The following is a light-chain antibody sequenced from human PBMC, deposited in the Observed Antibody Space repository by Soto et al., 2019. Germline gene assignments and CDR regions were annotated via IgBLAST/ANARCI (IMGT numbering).Light chain of an antibody. CDR1: QDISKN. CDR2: AAS. CDR3: QQTKGFPLT. V-gene: IGKV1-12*01. J-gene: IGKJ4*01. Sequence: DIQMTQSPSSLSASVGARVTITCRASQDISKNLAWYQQIPGKAPKLLIFAASTLQGGVPSRFSASGSGTYFILTVGGLQPEDAATYYCQQTKGFPLTFGGGTKVEIK.